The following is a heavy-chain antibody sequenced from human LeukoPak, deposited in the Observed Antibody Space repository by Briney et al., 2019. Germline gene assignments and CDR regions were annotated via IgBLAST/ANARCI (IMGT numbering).Heavy chain of an antibody. Sequence: PGRSLRLSCAASGFTFDDYAMHWVRQAPGKGLEWVSGISWNSGSIGYADSVKGRFTISRDNSKNALYLQMNSLRAEDTAVYYCARRGPMVRGVISDDYWGQGTLVTVSS. CDR3: ARRGPMVRGVISDDY. J-gene: IGHJ4*02. D-gene: IGHD3-10*01. CDR1: GFTFDDYA. CDR2: ISWNSGSI. V-gene: IGHV3-9*01.